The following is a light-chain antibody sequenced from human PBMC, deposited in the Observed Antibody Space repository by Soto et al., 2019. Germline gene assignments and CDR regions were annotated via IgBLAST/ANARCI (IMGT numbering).Light chain of an antibody. Sequence: DIQMTQSPSSLSASVGDRVTITCQASQDINNYLNWYQQKPGKAPKLLIYDASNLETGVPSRFSGSGSGTDFTFTISSLQPEDIATYSCHQYGNLPITFGQGTRLEI. CDR3: HQYGNLPIT. V-gene: IGKV1-33*01. CDR1: QDINNY. CDR2: DAS. J-gene: IGKJ5*01.